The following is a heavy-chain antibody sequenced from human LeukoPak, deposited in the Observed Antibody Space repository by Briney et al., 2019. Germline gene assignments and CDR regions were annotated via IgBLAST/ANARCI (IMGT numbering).Heavy chain of an antibody. CDR1: GFTFSSYA. D-gene: IGHD3-10*01. Sequence: GVLRLSCAASGFTFSSYAMHWVRQAPGKGLEWVAVISHDGSNKYYADSVKGRFSISRDNSKNTLSLQMNSLRAEDTAVYYCARVVYASGSYRIDPWGQGTLVTVSS. V-gene: IGHV3-30-3*01. CDR3: ARVVYASGSYRIDP. CDR2: ISHDGSNK. J-gene: IGHJ5*02.